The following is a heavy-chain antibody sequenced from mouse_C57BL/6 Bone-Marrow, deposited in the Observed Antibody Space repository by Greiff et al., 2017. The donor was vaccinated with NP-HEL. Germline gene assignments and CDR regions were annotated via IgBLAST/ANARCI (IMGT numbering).Heavy chain of an antibody. CDR2: ISNGGGST. CDR1: GFTFSDYY. Sequence: EVQLVESGGGLVQPGGSLKLSCAASGFTFSDYYMYWVRQTPEKRLEWVAYISNGGGSTYYPDTVQGRFTISRDNAKNTLDLQMSRLKSEDTAMYYCARPGSSYGWYFDVWGTGTTVTVSS. V-gene: IGHV5-12*01. CDR3: ARPGSSYGWYFDV. J-gene: IGHJ1*03. D-gene: IGHD1-1*01.